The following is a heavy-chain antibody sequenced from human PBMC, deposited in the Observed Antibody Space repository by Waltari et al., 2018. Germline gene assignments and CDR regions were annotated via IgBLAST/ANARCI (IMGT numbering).Heavy chain of an antibody. V-gene: IGHV1-2*02. Sequence: QVQLVQSGAEVKKPGASVKVSCKASGYTFTGYYMHWVRQAPGQGLEWMGWINPNSGGTNYAQKFQGRVTMTRDTSISTAYMELSRLRSDDTAVYYCARAFREQQLASYYYYMDVWGKGTTVTVSS. CDR3: ARAFREQQLASYYYYMDV. CDR1: GYTFTGYY. CDR2: INPNSGGT. J-gene: IGHJ6*03. D-gene: IGHD6-13*01.